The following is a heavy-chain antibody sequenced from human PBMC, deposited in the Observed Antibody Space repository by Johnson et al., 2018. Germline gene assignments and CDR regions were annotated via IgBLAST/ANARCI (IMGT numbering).Heavy chain of an antibody. Sequence: EVQLVESGGGLVQPGRSLRLSCAASGFTFSSYDMHWVRQATGKGLEWVSAIGTAGDTYYPGSVKGRFTISRENAKNSLYLQMNSLRAGDTAVYDCARGLRGYSYGAYMDVWGQGTTVTVSS. D-gene: IGHD5-18*01. CDR3: ARGLRGYSYGAYMDV. CDR2: IGTAGDT. V-gene: IGHV3-13*01. CDR1: GFTFSSYD. J-gene: IGHJ6*02.